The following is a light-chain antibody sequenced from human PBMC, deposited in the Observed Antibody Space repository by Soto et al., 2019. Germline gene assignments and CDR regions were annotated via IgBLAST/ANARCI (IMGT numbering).Light chain of an antibody. J-gene: IGLJ1*01. CDR3: KSYAGSNTYV. CDR1: KSDIGVYDF. V-gene: IGLV2-8*01. CDR2: EVV. Sequence: QSVLTQPPSASGSPGQSVTISCTGTKSDIGVYDFVSWYQHHPGKAPRLIIYEVVQRPSGVPDRFSGSKSGNTASLTVSGLQAADEDDYFCKSYAGSNTYVFGSGTKVTV.